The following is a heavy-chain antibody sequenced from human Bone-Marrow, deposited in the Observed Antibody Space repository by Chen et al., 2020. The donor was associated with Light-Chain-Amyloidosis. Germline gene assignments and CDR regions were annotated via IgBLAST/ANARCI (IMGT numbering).Heavy chain of an antibody. J-gene: IGHJ1*01. CDR1: GFTFPHYA. CDR3: AKQYLVGG. D-gene: IGHD6-13*01. V-gene: IGHV3-23*01. CDR2: IRETGANT. Sequence: EGRLLESGGGGEERGGGLRLSCAVSGFTFPHYAMNWVRQAQGKGLQWISSIRETGANTDYDASVKRRFTISRDNSNNMLYLQLTSLRAEDTAVYYCAKQYLVGGWGQLPLVTVSS.